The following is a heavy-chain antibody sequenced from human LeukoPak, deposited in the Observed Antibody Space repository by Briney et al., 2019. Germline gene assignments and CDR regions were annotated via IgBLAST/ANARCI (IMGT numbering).Heavy chain of an antibody. J-gene: IGHJ4*02. CDR3: ARDEGYYFDS. CDR2: IKQDGSEK. Sequence: GGSLRLSCAASGFTFSTYLMTWVRQAPGKGLEWVANIKQDGSEKYYVDSVKGRFTISRDNAENSLFLQMNSLRAEDTAIYYCARDEGYYFDSWGQGTQVTVSS. CDR1: GFTFSTYL. V-gene: IGHV3-7*01.